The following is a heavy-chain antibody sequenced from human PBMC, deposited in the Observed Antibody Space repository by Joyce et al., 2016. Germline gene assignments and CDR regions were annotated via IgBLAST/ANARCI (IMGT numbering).Heavy chain of an antibody. CDR1: GFTFNTYG. V-gene: IGHV3-48*01. CDR3: ARATSYYFYYYMDV. CDR2: ISRSSNTI. Sequence: EVQLVESGGGLVQPGGSLRLSCAASGFTFNTYGMNWVRQAPGKGLEWVSDISRSSNTIYYVDSVKGRFTISRDNAKNSLYLQMNSLRAEDTAVYFCARATSYYFYYYMDVWGKGTTVTVSS. J-gene: IGHJ6*03.